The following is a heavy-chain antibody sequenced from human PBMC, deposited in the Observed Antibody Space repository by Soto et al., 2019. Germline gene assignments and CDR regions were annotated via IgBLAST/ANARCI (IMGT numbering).Heavy chain of an antibody. CDR1: VGSITTSSYN. CDR2: IYYDGST. D-gene: IGHD3-10*01. CDR3: ARFYGNAFDV. V-gene: IGHV4-39*02. Sequence: SETLSLTCSVSVGSITTSSYNWDWIRQPPGKGLEWIGTIYYDGSTSYNPSLKSQVTISVDTSKNHFALKVNSVTAADTAVYYCARFYGNAFDVWGQGTTVTVSS. J-gene: IGHJ6*02.